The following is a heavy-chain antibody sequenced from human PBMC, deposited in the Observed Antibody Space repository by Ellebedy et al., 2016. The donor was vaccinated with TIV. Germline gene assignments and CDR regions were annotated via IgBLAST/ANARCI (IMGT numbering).Heavy chain of an antibody. CDR2: INHSGST. CDR1: GGSFSGYY. V-gene: IGHV4-34*01. J-gene: IGHJ4*02. Sequence: SETLSLXXAVYGGSFSGYYWSWIRQPPGKGLEWIGEINHSGSTNYNPSLKSRVTISVDTSKNQFSLKLSSVTAADTAVYYCARSEFVDYYGSGSYLWGQGTLVTVSS. CDR3: ARSEFVDYYGSGSYL. D-gene: IGHD3-10*01.